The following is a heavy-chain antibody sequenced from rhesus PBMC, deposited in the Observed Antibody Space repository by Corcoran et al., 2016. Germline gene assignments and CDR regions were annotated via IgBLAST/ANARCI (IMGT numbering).Heavy chain of an antibody. D-gene: IGHD6-25*01. Sequence: QVQLQESGPGLVKPSETLSLTCAVSGGSFSSYWWSWIRQPPGKGLEWIGEINGNSWSNSYNPSLKSRVTISRDTSKNQFSLKLSSVTAADTAVYYCARYIATAFGYWGQGVLVTVSS. CDR3: ARYIATAFGY. J-gene: IGHJ4*01. CDR1: GGSFSSYW. CDR2: INGNSWSN. V-gene: IGHV4-80*01.